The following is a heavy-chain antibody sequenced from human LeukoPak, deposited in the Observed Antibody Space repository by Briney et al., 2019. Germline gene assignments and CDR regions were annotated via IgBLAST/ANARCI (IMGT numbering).Heavy chain of an antibody. CDR2: ISYDGSNK. Sequence: GGSLRLSCAASGFTYSSYAMHWVRQAPGKGLEWVAVISYDGSNKYYADSVKGRFTISRDNSKNTLYLQMNSLRAEDTAVYYCVGAVGATTGFDYWGQGTLVTVSS. J-gene: IGHJ4*02. V-gene: IGHV3-30-3*01. CDR3: VGAVGATTGFDY. D-gene: IGHD1-26*01. CDR1: GFTYSSYA.